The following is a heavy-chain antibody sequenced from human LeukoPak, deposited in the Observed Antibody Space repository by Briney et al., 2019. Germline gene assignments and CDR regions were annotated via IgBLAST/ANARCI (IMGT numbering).Heavy chain of an antibody. V-gene: IGHV4-39*07. D-gene: IGHD6-19*01. CDR1: GGSISSSSHY. Sequence: SETLSLTCIVSGGSISSSSHYWGWIRQPPGKGLEWIGSIHYSGSTYYNPSLKSRVTISVDTSKNQFSLKLSSVTAADTAVYYCARVSSSGSLPNWFDPWGQGTLVTVSS. CDR3: ARVSSSGSLPNWFDP. CDR2: IHYSGST. J-gene: IGHJ5*02.